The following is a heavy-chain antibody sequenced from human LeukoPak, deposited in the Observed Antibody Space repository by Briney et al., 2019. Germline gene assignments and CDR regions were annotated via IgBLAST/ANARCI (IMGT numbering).Heavy chain of an antibody. V-gene: IGHV4-59*01. CDR3: ARHMVRGVISSFDY. CDR1: GVSISSYY. Sequence: SGTLSLTCTVSGVSISSYYWSWIRQPPGKGLEWIGYIYYSGSTNYNPSLKSRVTISVGTSKNQFSLKLSSVTAADTAVYYCARHMVRGVISSFDYWGQGTLVTVSS. D-gene: IGHD3-10*01. J-gene: IGHJ4*02. CDR2: IYYSGST.